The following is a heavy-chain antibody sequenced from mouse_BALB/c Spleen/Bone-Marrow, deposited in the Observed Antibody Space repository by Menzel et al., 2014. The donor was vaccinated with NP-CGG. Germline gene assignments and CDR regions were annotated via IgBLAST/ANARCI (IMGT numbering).Heavy chain of an antibody. D-gene: IGHD2-2*01. CDR1: GYTFTSYW. Sequence: QVQLQQSGAELAKPGASVKMSCKASGYTFTSYWMHWVKQRPGQGLEWIGYINPSTGYTVYNQKFKDKATLTADKSSSTAYMQLSSLTSEDSAVYYCARYHYGYDGFAYWGQGTLVTVSA. CDR3: ARYHYGYDGFAY. CDR2: INPSTGYT. V-gene: IGHV1-7*01. J-gene: IGHJ3*01.